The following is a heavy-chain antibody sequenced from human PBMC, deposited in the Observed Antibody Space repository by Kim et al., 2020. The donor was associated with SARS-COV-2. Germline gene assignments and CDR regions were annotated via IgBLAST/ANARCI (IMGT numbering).Heavy chain of an antibody. J-gene: IGHJ4*02. Sequence: YVDSMKGRFPIARNNPKNSLYLQMNSRRAEDTAVYYCARDQTRNFYFDYWGQGTLVTVSS. V-gene: IGHV3-7*03. D-gene: IGHD1-7*01. CDR3: ARDQTRNFYFDY.